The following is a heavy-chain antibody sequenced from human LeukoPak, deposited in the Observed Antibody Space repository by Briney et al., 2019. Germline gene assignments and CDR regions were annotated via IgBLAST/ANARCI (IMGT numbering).Heavy chain of an antibody. J-gene: IGHJ4*02. V-gene: IGHV3-23*01. CDR2: IFPSGGEI. CDR3: ATYRQVLLPFES. D-gene: IGHD2-8*02. CDR1: GFTFSSYE. Sequence: GGSLRLSCAASGFTFSSYEMNWVRQPPGKGLEWVSSIFPSGGEIHYADSVRGRFTISRDNSKSTLSLQMNSLRAEDTAIYYCATYRQVLLPFESWGQGTLVTVSS.